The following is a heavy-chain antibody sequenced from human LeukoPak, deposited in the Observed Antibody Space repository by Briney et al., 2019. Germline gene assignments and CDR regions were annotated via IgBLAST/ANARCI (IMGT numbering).Heavy chain of an antibody. V-gene: IGHV3-53*01. CDR1: GFTVSSNY. D-gene: IGHD1-26*01. CDR3: ARRSSGSPPYYFGY. Sequence: PGGSLRLSCAASGFTVSSNYMSWVRQAPGKGLEWVSFIYSGGSTYYADSVKGRFTISRDNAKNTLYLQMNSLRAEDTAVYYCARRSSGSPPYYFGYWGQGTLVTVSS. CDR2: IYSGGST. J-gene: IGHJ4*02.